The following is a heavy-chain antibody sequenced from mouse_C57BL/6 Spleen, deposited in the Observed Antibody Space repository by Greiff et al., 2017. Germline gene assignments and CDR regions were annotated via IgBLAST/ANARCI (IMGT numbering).Heavy chain of an antibody. CDR1: GFTFSSYA. J-gene: IGHJ1*03. CDR3: ARDKEGDWYFDV. Sequence: EVNLVESGGGLVKPGGSLKLSCAASGFTFSSYAMSWVRQTPEKRLEWVATISDGGSYTYYPDNVKGRFPISRDNAKNNLYLQMSHLKSEDTAMYYCARDKEGDWYFDVWGTGTTVTVAS. CDR2: ISDGGSYT. V-gene: IGHV5-4*01.